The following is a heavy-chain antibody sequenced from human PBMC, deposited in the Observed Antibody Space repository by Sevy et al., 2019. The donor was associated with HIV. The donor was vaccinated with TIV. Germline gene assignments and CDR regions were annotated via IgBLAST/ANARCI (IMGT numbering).Heavy chain of an antibody. Sequence: GSLRLSCAASGFTFRTYALHWVRQAPGRGLEWLALISSNGDSAFYANSVRGRFTVSRDNSMNTLSLQMSSLTPEDTAVYYCARGPEWELTSFLSHWGQGTLVTVSS. D-gene: IGHD1-26*01. CDR3: ARGPEWELTSFLSH. CDR1: GFTFRTYA. V-gene: IGHV3-30-3*01. CDR2: ISSNGDSA. J-gene: IGHJ4*02.